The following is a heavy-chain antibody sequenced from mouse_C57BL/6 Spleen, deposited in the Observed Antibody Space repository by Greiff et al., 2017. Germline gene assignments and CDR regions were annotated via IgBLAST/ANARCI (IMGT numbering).Heavy chain of an antibody. D-gene: IGHD1-1*01. CDR3: ARDTATVVATGAMDY. J-gene: IGHJ4*01. CDR1: GFTFSDYY. Sequence: GQVVESEGGLVQPGSSMKLSCTASGFTFSDYYMAWVRQVPEEGLEWVANINYDGSSTYYLDSLKSRFIISRDNAKNILYLQMSSLKSEDTATYDCARDTATVVATGAMDYWGQGTSVTVSS. V-gene: IGHV5-16*01. CDR2: INYDGSST.